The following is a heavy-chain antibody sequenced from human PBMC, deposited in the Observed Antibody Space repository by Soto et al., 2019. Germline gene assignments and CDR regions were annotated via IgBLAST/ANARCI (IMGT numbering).Heavy chain of an antibody. CDR1: GFTFSNAW. CDR2: IKSKTDCGTT. CDR3: TTEHREWPNVSKGMWLYYFDY. Sequence: GGSLRLSCAASGFTFSNAWMSWVRQAPGKGLEWVGRIKSKTDCGTTDYAAPVKGRFTISRDDSKNTLYLQMNSLKTEDTALYYCTTEHREWPNVSKGMWLYYFDYWGQGTLVTVSS. V-gene: IGHV3-15*01. J-gene: IGHJ4*02. D-gene: IGHD3-3*01.